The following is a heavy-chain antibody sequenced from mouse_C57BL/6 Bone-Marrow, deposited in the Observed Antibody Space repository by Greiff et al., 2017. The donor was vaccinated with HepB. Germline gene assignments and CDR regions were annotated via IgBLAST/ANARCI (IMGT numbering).Heavy chain of an antibody. J-gene: IGHJ2*01. V-gene: IGHV8-8*01. Sequence: QVTLKVSGPGILQPSQTLSLTCSFSGFSLSTFGMGVGRIRQPSGKGLEWLAHICWDDDKYYNPDLKSRLTISKDTSKNQVFLKNAHVNTADTATSYSARIAYDSSYPYYLDYWGQGTTLTVSS. D-gene: IGHD1-1*01. CDR1: GFSLSTFGMG. CDR2: ICWDDDK. CDR3: ARIAYDSSYPYYLDY.